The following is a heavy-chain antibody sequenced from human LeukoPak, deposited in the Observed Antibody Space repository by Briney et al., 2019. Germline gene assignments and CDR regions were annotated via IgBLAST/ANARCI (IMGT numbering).Heavy chain of an antibody. CDR1: GYTFTGYY. Sequence: ASVKVSCKPSGYTFTGYYIHWVRQAPGQGLEWMGWINPNSGGTNYAQKFQGRVTMTRDTSISTAYMELSRLTSDDTAVYYCARGILYWSGGSCYGYCDYWGQGTLVTVSS. D-gene: IGHD2-15*01. CDR3: ARGILYWSGGSCYGYCDY. V-gene: IGHV1-2*02. CDR2: INPNSGGT. J-gene: IGHJ4*02.